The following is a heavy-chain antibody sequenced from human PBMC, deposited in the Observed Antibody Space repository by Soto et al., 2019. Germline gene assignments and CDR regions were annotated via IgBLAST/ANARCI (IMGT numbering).Heavy chain of an antibody. CDR1: GFTFSAYA. J-gene: IGHJ5*02. CDR2: ISGNAIAT. D-gene: IGHD3-10*01. CDR3: VRDAISMVRGTNNWFDP. V-gene: IGHV3-23*01. Sequence: EVQLLESGGGLVQPGGSLRLSCAASGFTFSAYAMSWVRQAPGKGLEWVSAISGNAIATYYADSAKGRFTISRDNSKNTLYLQMNRLRVDDTAIYYCVRDAISMVRGTNNWFDPWGQGTLVTVSS.